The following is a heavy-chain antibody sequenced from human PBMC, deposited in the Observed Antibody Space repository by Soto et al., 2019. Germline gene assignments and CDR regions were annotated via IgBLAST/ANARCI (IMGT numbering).Heavy chain of an antibody. CDR3: AHRAYYYGSGSYYTQ. D-gene: IGHD3-10*01. V-gene: IGHV2-5*02. J-gene: IGHJ4*02. CDR1: GFSLSTREVG. Sequence: GSGPTLVNPTQTLTLTCTFSGFSLSTREVGVGWIRQPPGKALEWLALIYWDDDKRYRPSLKSRLTIVKDTSKNLVILIMTNMDPEDTATYYCAHRAYYYGSGSYYTQWGQGILVTVSS. CDR2: IYWDDDK.